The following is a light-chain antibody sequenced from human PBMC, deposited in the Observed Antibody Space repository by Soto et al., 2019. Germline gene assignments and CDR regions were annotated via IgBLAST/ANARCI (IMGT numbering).Light chain of an antibody. J-gene: IGKJ2*01. CDR3: QQSHITTLFT. CDR2: AAS. CDR1: QNINSH. Sequence: DIQMTQSPSSLSASLGDRVTITCRASQNINSHLNWYQQKPGKAPKVLIYAASRLQSGVPSRFSGSGSGTEFTLPISSLEPEDFATYYCQQSHITTLFTFGKGTKLEIK. V-gene: IGKV1-39*01.